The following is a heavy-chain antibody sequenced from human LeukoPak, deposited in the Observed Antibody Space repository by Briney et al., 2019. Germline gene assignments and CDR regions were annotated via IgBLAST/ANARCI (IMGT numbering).Heavy chain of an antibody. CDR1: GYTFTGYY. CDR3: ARDGTKWELGPTDAFDI. D-gene: IGHD1-26*01. CDR2: INPNSGGT. Sequence: ASVKVSCKASGYTFTGYYMHWVRQAPGQGLEWMGWINPNSGGTDYAQKLQGRVTMTTDTSTSTAYMELRSLRSDDTAVYYCARDGTKWELGPTDAFDIWGQGTMVTVSS. V-gene: IGHV1-2*02. J-gene: IGHJ3*02.